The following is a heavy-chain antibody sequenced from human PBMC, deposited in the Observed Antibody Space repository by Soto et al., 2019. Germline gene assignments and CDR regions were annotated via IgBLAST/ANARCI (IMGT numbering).Heavy chain of an antibody. CDR1: GFAFNNYA. CDR2: IDRTGGAT. J-gene: IGHJ4*02. CDR3: AADVGDGGPLFGF. D-gene: IGHD3-3*01. V-gene: IGHV3-23*01. Sequence: PGGSLRLSCVASGFAFNNYAMSWVRQAPGKGLEWVSTIDRTGGATHYADSVKGRFTISRDNSKDTLFLHMNILGVEDAAKYYCAADVGDGGPLFGFWGQGTLVTVSS.